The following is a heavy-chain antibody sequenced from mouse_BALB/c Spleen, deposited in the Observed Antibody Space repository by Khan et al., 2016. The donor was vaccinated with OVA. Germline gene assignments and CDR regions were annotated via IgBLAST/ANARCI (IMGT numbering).Heavy chain of an antibody. V-gene: IGHV3-2*02. J-gene: IGHJ4*01. CDR1: GYSITSDYA. D-gene: IGHD1-1*01. CDR3: ARHNYYGYAMDY. CDR2: ISYSGST. Sequence: EVQLQESGPGLVKPSQSLSLTCTVTGYSITSDYAWNWIRQFPGNKLEWMGYISYSGSTSYNPSLRSRISITRDTSKNQFFLQLNSVTTEDTATFYCARHNYYGYAMDYWGQGTSVTVSS.